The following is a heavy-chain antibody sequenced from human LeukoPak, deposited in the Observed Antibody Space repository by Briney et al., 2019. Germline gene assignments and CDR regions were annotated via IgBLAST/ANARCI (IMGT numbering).Heavy chain of an antibody. D-gene: IGHD3-22*01. CDR2: IYYSGST. J-gene: IGHJ4*02. CDR1: GGSISSYY. V-gene: IGHV4-59*08. Sequence: PSETLSLTCTVSGGSISSYYWSWIRQPPGKGLEWIGYIYYSGSTNYNPSLNSRATISVDTSKNQFSLKLSSVTAADTAVYYCARLTMIVVGRLDYWGQGTLVTVSS. CDR3: ARLTMIVVGRLDY.